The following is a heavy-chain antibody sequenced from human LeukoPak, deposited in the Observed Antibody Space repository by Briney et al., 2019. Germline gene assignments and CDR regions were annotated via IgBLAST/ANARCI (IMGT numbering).Heavy chain of an antibody. CDR3: ARDWHQLLYGGHTLNWFDP. CDR2: IYYSGST. V-gene: IGHV4-59*12. CDR1: GGSISSYY. Sequence: PSETLSLTCPVSGGSISSYYWSWIRQPPRRGLEWLVYIYYSGSTNYNPSLKSRVTLSVDTSKNQFSLKLSSVTAADTAVYYCARDWHQLLYGGHTLNWFDPWGQGTLVTVSS. J-gene: IGHJ5*02. D-gene: IGHD2-2*02.